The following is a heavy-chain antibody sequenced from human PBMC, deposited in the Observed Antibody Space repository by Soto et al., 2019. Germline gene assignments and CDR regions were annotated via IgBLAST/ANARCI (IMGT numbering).Heavy chain of an antibody. CDR2: IIPIFGTA. D-gene: IGHD3-3*01. CDR1: GGTFSSYA. J-gene: IGHJ6*02. Sequence: QVQLVQSGAEVKKPGSSVKVSCKASGGTFSSYAISWVRQAPGQGLEWMGGIIPIFGTANYAQKFQGRVTITADESPSTASMELRSLRSEDTAVYYCARSRFLEWLSFFAAQHYYYYGMDVWGQGTTVTVSS. V-gene: IGHV1-69*12. CDR3: ARSRFLEWLSFFAAQHYYYYGMDV.